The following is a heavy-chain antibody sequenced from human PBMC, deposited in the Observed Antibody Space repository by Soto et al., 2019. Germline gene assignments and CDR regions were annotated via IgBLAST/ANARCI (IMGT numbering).Heavy chain of an antibody. Sequence: GGSLRLSCAASGFTFDGYAMHWVRQAPGKGLEWVSGISWNSGSIGYADSVKGRFTISRDNAKNSLYLQMNSLRAEDTALYYCAKGGNWNDVGGYLAYWGQGTLVPGSS. J-gene: IGHJ4*02. CDR3: AKGGNWNDVGGYLAY. D-gene: IGHD1-1*01. CDR1: GFTFDGYA. V-gene: IGHV3-9*01. CDR2: ISWNSGSI.